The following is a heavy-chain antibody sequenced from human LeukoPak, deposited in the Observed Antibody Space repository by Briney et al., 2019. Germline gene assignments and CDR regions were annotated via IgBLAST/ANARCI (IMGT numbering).Heavy chain of an antibody. CDR2: ISPSGDRT. J-gene: IGHJ4*02. Sequence: SGGSLRLSCAASGFTFSYHPMHWVRQASGRRLEYVSAISPSGDRTWYADSVKGRFTISRDNSKNTLYLQMGSLRGEDMAVYYCARVGKTSSAYWGQGTLVTVSS. CDR3: ARVGKTSSAY. V-gene: IGHV3-64*02. CDR1: GFTFSYHP.